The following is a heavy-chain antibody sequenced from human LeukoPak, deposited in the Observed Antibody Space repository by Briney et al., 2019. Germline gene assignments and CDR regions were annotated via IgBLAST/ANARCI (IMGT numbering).Heavy chain of an antibody. Sequence: GGSLRLSCAASGFTVSSNYMSWVRQAPGKGLVWVSVIYSGGSTYYADSVKGRFTISRDNSKNTLYLQMNSLRAEDTAVYYCARDSRIRRYYDSSGYYDYWGQGTLVTVSS. J-gene: IGHJ4*02. CDR3: ARDSRIRRYYDSSGYYDY. CDR1: GFTVSSNY. CDR2: IYSGGST. D-gene: IGHD3-22*01. V-gene: IGHV3-66*01.